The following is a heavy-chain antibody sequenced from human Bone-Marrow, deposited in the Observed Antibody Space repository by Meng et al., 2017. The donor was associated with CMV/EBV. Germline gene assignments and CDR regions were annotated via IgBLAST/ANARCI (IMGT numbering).Heavy chain of an antibody. CDR2: ISFDGDNK. J-gene: IGHJ4*02. V-gene: IGHV3-30-3*01. Sequence: GESLKISCAASGFTFSSYWMHWVRQAPGKGLEWVAVISFDGDNKYYADSVKGRFTISRDNSKNTLYLQMNSLRDEDTAVYYCTRERVPFWSGYYGGFDFWGQGTVVTVSS. CDR3: TRERVPFWSGYYGGFDF. D-gene: IGHD3-3*01. CDR1: GFTFSSYW.